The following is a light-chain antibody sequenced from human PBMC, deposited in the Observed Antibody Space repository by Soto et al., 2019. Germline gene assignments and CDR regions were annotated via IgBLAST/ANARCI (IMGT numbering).Light chain of an antibody. CDR1: QSISNW. CDR2: KES. V-gene: IGKV1-5*03. CDR3: QQYNSYSMYT. J-gene: IGKJ2*01. Sequence: DIQMTQSPSTLSASVGDRVTITCRASQSISNWLAWYQQKPGKDPKLLIYKESSLESGVPSRFSGSGSGTEFTLTISSLQPDDFATYYCQQYNSYSMYTFGQGTKLEIK.